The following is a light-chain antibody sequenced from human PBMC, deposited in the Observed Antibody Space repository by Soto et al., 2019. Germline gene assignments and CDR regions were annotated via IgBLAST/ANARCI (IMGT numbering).Light chain of an antibody. CDR3: HQSYSSWT. CDR2: AAS. Sequence: AIRMTQSPSSFSASTGDRVTITCRASQGISSYLAWYQQKPGKAPKLLIYAASTLQSGVPSRFSGSGSGTDFTLTISSLQPEDFGTFYCHQSYSSWTFGQGTKVDIK. J-gene: IGKJ1*01. CDR1: QGISSY. V-gene: IGKV1-8*01.